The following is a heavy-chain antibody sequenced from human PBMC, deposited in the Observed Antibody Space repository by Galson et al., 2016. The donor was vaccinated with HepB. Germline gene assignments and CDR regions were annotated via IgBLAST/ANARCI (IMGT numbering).Heavy chain of an antibody. D-gene: IGHD6-19*01. V-gene: IGHV3-23*01. CDR1: GFTFTNYA. Sequence: SLRLSCAASGFTFTNYALSWVRQAPGTGLEWVSGITGSDGSTRYADSVKGRFIIPRDNSKTTLYLQMDSLRAEDTAVYYCAKGSNGWTKFIDFWGQGTLVTVSS. J-gene: IGHJ4*02. CDR2: ITGSDGST. CDR3: AKGSNGWTKFIDF.